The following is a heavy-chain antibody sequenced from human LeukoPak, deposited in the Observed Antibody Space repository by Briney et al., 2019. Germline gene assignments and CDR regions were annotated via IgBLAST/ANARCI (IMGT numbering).Heavy chain of an antibody. D-gene: IGHD3-22*01. Sequence: GGSLRLSCAASGFTFSSYSMNWVRQAPGKGLEWVSSISSSSSYIYYADSVKGRFTISRDNAKNSLYLQMNSLRAEDTAVYYCARVSNYDSSGYYPHHADAFDIWGQGTMVTVSS. J-gene: IGHJ3*02. V-gene: IGHV3-21*01. CDR1: GFTFSSYS. CDR3: ARVSNYDSSGYYPHHADAFDI. CDR2: ISSSSSYI.